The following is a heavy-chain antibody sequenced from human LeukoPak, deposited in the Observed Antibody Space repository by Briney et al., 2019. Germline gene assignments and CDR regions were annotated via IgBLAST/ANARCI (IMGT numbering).Heavy chain of an antibody. D-gene: IGHD3-16*01. CDR2: IRSDGRNK. CDR3: AKLKINYYYYMDV. Sequence: GGPLRLSCAASGITSSSYVMQFSSYGMHWVRQAPSKWLEWVAFIRSDGRNKYYADSVKGRFTISRDNTKNTLYLQMNSLRAEDTAVYYCAKLKINYYYYMDVWGKGTTVIVSS. CDR1: GITSSSYVMQFSSYG. V-gene: IGHV3-30*02. J-gene: IGHJ6*03.